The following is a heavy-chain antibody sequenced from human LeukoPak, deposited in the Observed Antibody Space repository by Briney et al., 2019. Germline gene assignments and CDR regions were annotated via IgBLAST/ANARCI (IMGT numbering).Heavy chain of an antibody. Sequence: GALVKVSCKASGGTFSSYAISWVRQAPGQGLEWMGRIIPILGIANYAQKFQGRVTITADKSTSTAYMELSSLRSEDTAVYYCARVKKGDGGYVFNYYYYGMDVWGQGTTVTVSS. D-gene: IGHD5-12*01. V-gene: IGHV1-69*04. CDR3: ARVKKGDGGYVFNYYYYGMDV. CDR1: GGTFSSYA. J-gene: IGHJ6*02. CDR2: IIPILGIA.